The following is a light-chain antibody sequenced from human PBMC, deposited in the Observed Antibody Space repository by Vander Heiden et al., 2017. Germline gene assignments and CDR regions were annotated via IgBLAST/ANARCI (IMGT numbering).Light chain of an antibody. V-gene: IGKV4-1*01. J-gene: IGKJ1*01. CDR2: WAS. CDR1: QSVFYSSNNQNY. Sequence: DIVITQSPASLAVSLGERDTITCKSSQSVFYSSNNQNYLAWYQQKPGQPPKLLIYWASSRESGVPDRFSGSGSGTDFTLTISSLQAEDVAVYYCQQDDNTLRTFGQGTKVEIK. CDR3: QQDDNTLRT.